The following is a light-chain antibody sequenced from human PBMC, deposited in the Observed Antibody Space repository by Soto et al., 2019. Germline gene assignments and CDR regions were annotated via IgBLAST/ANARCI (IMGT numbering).Light chain of an antibody. Sequence: EFVLQQSPGTLSLSPGERAPLSCRASQTVRNNYLAWYQQKPGQAPRLLIYDASSRATGIPDRFSGGGSGTDFTLTISRLEPEEFAVYYCQQFSSYPLTFGGGTKVDIK. CDR1: QTVRNNY. V-gene: IGKV3-20*01. J-gene: IGKJ4*01. CDR3: QQFSSYPLT. CDR2: DAS.